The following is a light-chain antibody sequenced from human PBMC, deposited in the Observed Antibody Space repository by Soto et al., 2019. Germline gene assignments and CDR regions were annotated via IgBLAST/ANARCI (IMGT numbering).Light chain of an antibody. CDR2: AAS. V-gene: IGKV1-39*01. J-gene: IGKJ4*01. CDR3: QQSYTTPLT. Sequence: DLQMTQSPSSLSASIGDGVTITCRASQTISNYLNWYQQKPGKAPSLLIYAASSLQSGVPSRFSGSGSGTEFTLTISGLQSEDYATYYCQQSYTTPLTFGGGTKVEIK. CDR1: QTISNY.